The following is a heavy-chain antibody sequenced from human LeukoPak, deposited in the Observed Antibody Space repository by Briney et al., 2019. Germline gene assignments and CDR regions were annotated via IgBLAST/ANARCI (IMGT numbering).Heavy chain of an antibody. CDR2: ISSSSTI. Sequence: GGSLRLSCAASGFTFNSYSMNWVRQAPGKGLEWVSYISSSSTIYYADSVKGRFTISRDNAKNSLYLQMNSLRAEDTAVYYCARDLVTAGCYWGQGTLVTVSS. CDR1: GFTFNSYS. CDR3: ARDLVTAGCY. J-gene: IGHJ4*02. V-gene: IGHV3-48*01. D-gene: IGHD2-21*02.